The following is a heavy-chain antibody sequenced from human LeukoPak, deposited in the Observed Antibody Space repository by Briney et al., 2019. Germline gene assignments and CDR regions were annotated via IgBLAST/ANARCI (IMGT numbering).Heavy chain of an antibody. CDR3: ARHGGDIVVVPAAFFDY. CDR2: INHSGST. D-gene: IGHD2-2*01. V-gene: IGHV4-34*01. CDR1: GGSFSGYY. Sequence: SETLSLTCAVYGGSFSGYYWSWIRQPPGKGLEWIGEINHSGSTNYNPSLKSRVTISVDTSKNQFSLKLSSVTAADTAVYYCARHGGDIVVVPAAFFDYWGQGTLVTVSS. J-gene: IGHJ4*02.